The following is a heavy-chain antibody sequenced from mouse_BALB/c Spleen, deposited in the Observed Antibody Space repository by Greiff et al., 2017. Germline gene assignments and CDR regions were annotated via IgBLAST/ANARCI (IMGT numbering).Heavy chain of an antibody. Sequence: VQLKESGPELVRPGVSVKISCKGSGYTFTDYAMHWVKQSHAKSLEWIGVISTYYGNTNYNQKFKGKATMTVDKSSSTAYMELARLTSEDSAIYYCARSEDYDYAMDYWGQGTSVTVSS. V-gene: IGHV1-67*01. D-gene: IGHD2-4*01. J-gene: IGHJ4*01. CDR3: ARSEDYDYAMDY. CDR2: ISTYYGNT. CDR1: GYTFTDYA.